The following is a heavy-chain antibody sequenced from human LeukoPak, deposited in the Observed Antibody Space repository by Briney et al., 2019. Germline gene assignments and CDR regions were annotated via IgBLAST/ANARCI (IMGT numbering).Heavy chain of an antibody. CDR2: ISGSGGST. V-gene: IGHV3-23*01. J-gene: IGHJ4*02. CDR1: GFTFSSYA. D-gene: IGHD3-3*01. Sequence: SGGSLRLSCAASGFTFSSYAMSWVRQAPGKGLEWVSAISGSGGSTYYADSVKGRFTISRDNSKNTLYLQMNSLRAEDTAVYYCAKEFTYYDFWSGYSTVDYWGQGTLVTVSS. CDR3: AKEFTYYDFWSGYSTVDY.